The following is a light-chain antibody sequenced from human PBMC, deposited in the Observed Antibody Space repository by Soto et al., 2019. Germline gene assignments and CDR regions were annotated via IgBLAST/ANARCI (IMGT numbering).Light chain of an antibody. J-gene: IGKJ2*01. V-gene: IGKV3-20*01. CDR2: GAS. Sequence: IGLTQSPDTLSWSPGEGVTLSCRARQSVVSDYVAWYQQKPGQAPRLLIYGASIGDTGLPARFSGSGSGTDFTLTISRLEPEDFAVYYCQQYGGAPYTFGPGT. CDR3: QQYGGAPYT. CDR1: QSVVSDY.